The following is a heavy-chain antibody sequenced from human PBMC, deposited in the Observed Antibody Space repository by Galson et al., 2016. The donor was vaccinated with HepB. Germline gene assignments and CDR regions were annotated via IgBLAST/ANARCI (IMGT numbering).Heavy chain of an antibody. Sequence: SVKVSCKASGCTFTGYYMHWMRQAPGQGLEWMGWINPYSGATKCAQKFQGRVTMTSDTSISTAYMELSSLRSDDTAVYYCASADGIAVAVAFDYWGQGTLVTVSS. J-gene: IGHJ4*02. D-gene: IGHD6-19*01. CDR2: INPYSGAT. CDR3: ASADGIAVAVAFDY. CDR1: GCTFTGYY. V-gene: IGHV1-2*02.